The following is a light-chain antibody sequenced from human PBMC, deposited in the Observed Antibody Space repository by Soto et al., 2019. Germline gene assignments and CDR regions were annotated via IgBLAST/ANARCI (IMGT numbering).Light chain of an antibody. Sequence: DIQMTQSPSTLSVSVGDRVTITCRASQTISSWLAWYQQKPGKAPKLLIYAASTLQSGVPSRFSGSGSGTDFTLTISCLQSEDFAVYYCQQYSNWPPITFGQGTRLEIK. CDR3: QQYSNWPPIT. CDR1: QTISSW. CDR2: AAS. J-gene: IGKJ5*01. V-gene: IGKV1-5*01.